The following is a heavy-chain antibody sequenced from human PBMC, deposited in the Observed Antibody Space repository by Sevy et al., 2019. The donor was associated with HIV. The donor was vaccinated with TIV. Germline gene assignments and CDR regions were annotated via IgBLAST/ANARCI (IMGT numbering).Heavy chain of an antibody. D-gene: IGHD3-3*01. CDR2: ISASGSVT. CDR3: VKDTPFRRFTLSGMAGAHEYYFDY. J-gene: IGHJ4*02. CDR1: GFNFNNYV. Sequence: GGSLRLSCAASGFNFNNYVMTWVRQAPGKGLEWVSTISASGSVTYYSDSVRGRFTISRDNSRNTGSLQMNSLRVEETAIYYCVKDTPFRRFTLSGMAGAHEYYFDYWGQGTRVTVSS. V-gene: IGHV3-23*01.